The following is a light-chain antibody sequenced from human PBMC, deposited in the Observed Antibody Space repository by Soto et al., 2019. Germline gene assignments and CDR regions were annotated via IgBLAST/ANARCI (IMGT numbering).Light chain of an antibody. J-gene: IGKJ4*01. CDR1: QSLSSY. CDR3: QQYDSLPT. Sequence: EIVLTQSPATLSLSPGERATLSCRASQSLSSYLAWYQQKPGQAPRLLIYDASNRATGIPARFSGSGSGTDFTLTISSLEPEDFATYYCQQYDSLPTFGGGTKVELK. CDR2: DAS. V-gene: IGKV3-11*01.